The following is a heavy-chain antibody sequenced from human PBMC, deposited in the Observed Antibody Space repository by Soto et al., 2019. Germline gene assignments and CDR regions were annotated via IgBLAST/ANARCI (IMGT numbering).Heavy chain of an antibody. J-gene: IGHJ6*02. V-gene: IGHV6-1*01. Sequence: SQTLSLTCAISGDSVSSQNAAWNWIRQSPSRGLEWLGRTNYRSEWYNDYALSVKSRITINPDTSKNQFSLELTSVTPEDTAVYYCARAVGATGLYYYYALDVWGQGTKVTVYS. D-gene: IGHD1-26*01. CDR1: GDSVSSQNAA. CDR2: TNYRSEWYN. CDR3: ARAVGATGLYYYYALDV.